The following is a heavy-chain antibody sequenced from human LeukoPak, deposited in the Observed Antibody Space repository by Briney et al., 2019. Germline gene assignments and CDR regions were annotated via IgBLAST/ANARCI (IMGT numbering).Heavy chain of an antibody. CDR1: GDSVSSNSAG. D-gene: IGHD6-13*01. J-gene: IGHJ4*02. Sequence: SQTLSLTCAISGDSVSSNSAGWNWIRQSPSRGLEWLGRTYYRSKWYHDYAVSVKSRITINPDTSKNQFSLQLNSVTPEDTAVYYCARAVAASDYYFDCWGQGTLVTVS. CDR2: TYYRSKWYH. CDR3: ARAVAASDYYFDC. V-gene: IGHV6-1*01.